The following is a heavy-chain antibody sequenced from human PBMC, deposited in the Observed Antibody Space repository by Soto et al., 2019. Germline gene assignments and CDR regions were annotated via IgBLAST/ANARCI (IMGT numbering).Heavy chain of an antibody. CDR1: SGSISSSNW. Sequence: QVQLQESGPGLVKPSGTLSLTCAVSSGSISSSNWWSWVRQSPGKGLEWIGEIYYDGSTNYNPSLKSRVTISVENSKNQFSLQLSSVTAADTAVYYCARADCSGGSCYSSANWFDPWGQGTLVTVSS. V-gene: IGHV4-4*02. D-gene: IGHD2-15*01. CDR3: ARADCSGGSCYSSANWFDP. CDR2: IYYDGST. J-gene: IGHJ5*02.